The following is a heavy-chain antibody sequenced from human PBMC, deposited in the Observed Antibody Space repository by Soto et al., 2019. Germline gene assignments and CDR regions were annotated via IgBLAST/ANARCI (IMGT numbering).Heavy chain of an antibody. CDR1: GFTFDDYA. D-gene: IGHD6-6*01. V-gene: IGHV3-43*02. CDR3: AKAQREYSRGLRYGMDV. Sequence: GGSLRLSCAASGFTFDDYAMHWVRQAPGKGLEWVSLISGDGGSTYYADSVKGRFTISRDNSKNSLYLQMNSLRTEDAASYYCAKAQREYSRGLRYGMDVWGQGTTVTVSS. CDR2: ISGDGGST. J-gene: IGHJ6*02.